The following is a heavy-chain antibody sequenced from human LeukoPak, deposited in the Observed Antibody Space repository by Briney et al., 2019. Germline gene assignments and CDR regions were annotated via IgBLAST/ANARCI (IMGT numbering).Heavy chain of an antibody. CDR1: GFTFSSYR. J-gene: IGHJ4*02. Sequence: GGSLRLSCAASGFTFSSYRMNWVRQAPGKGLEWVSSISSSSSYIYYADSVKGRFTISRDNAKNSLYLQMNSLRAEDTAVYYCARAGGVVPAARFDYWGQGTLVTVSS. CDR2: ISSSSSYI. CDR3: ARAGGVVPAARFDY. D-gene: IGHD2-2*01. V-gene: IGHV3-21*01.